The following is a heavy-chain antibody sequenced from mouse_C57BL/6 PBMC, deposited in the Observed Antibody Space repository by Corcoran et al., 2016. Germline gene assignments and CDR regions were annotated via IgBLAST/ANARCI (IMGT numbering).Heavy chain of an antibody. Sequence: QIQLVQSGPELKKPGETVKISCKASGYTFTNYGMSWVKQAPGKGLKWMGWINTYSGVPTYADDFKGRFAFSLETSASTAYLQINNLKNEDTATYFCARSRYGYGTWFAYWGQGTLVTVSA. V-gene: IGHV9-3*01. J-gene: IGHJ3*01. CDR2: INTYSGVP. D-gene: IGHD2-2*01. CDR1: GYTFTNYG. CDR3: ARSRYGYGTWFAY.